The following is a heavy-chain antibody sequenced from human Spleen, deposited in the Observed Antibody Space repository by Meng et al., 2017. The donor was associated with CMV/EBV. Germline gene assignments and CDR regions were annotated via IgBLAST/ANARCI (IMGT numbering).Heavy chain of an antibody. V-gene: IGHV4-34*01. CDR3: ATVVPAAESPYYYGMDV. Sequence: SETLSLTCTVSGGSISSGDYYWSWIRQPPGKGLEWIGEINHSGSTNYNPSLKSRVTISVDTSKNQFSLKLSSVTAADTAVYYCATVVPAAESPYYYGMDVWGQGTTVTVSS. J-gene: IGHJ6*02. CDR1: GGSISSGDYY. CDR2: INHSGST. D-gene: IGHD2-2*01.